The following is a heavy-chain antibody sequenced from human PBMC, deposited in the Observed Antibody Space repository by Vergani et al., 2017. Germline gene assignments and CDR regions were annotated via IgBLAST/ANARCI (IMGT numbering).Heavy chain of an antibody. Sequence: QVQLVESGPGLVKPSQTLSLTCSVSGDSISSGVYYWNWIRQHPGKGLEWIGYIYSTGSTHHNPSLRRRINMSVDTSKNQFSLKLNSVTAADTAMYYCARMGGYDEGDAFRIGYFDSWGPGILVTVSS. J-gene: IGHJ4*02. V-gene: IGHV4-31*03. CDR2: IYSTGST. CDR1: GDSISSGVYY. CDR3: ARMGGYDEGDAFRIGYFDS. D-gene: IGHD3-22*01.